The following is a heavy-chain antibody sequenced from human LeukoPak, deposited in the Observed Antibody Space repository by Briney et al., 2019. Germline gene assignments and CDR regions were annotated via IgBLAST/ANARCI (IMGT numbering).Heavy chain of an antibody. Sequence: GGSLRLSCAGSGFTFSDYEMNWVRQAPGKGLEGVSYISNSGSTTFFADSVKGRFTISRDNGKNSLYLQMNSLRAEDTAVYYCARQMRRGRGSYFYFDYWGQGTLVTVSS. CDR2: ISNSGSTT. D-gene: IGHD1-26*01. CDR3: ARQMRRGRGSYFYFDY. CDR1: GFTFSDYE. J-gene: IGHJ4*02. V-gene: IGHV3-48*03.